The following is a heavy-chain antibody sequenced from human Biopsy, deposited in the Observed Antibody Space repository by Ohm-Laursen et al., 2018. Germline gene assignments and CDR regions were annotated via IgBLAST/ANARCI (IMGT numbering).Heavy chain of an antibody. CDR1: RDCISNYY. CDR3: ARPSTFYYDGGGYYDGFDP. CDR2: IYYNGSS. Sequence: SETLSLTCTVSRDCISNYYWTRIRQPPGKGLEWIGFIYYNGSSKYNPSLKSRVTISVDTSKNQFSLKLRSVTAADTAVYYCARPSTFYYDGGGYYDGFDPWGQGTLVIVST. V-gene: IGHV4-59*01. D-gene: IGHD3-22*01. J-gene: IGHJ5*02.